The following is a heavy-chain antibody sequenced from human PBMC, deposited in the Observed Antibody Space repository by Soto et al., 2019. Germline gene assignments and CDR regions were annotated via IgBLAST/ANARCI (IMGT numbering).Heavy chain of an antibody. CDR3: ARDLGYSYGYDGHYFDY. CDR1: GFTFSSYS. J-gene: IGHJ4*02. Sequence: EVQLVESGGGLVQPGGSLRLSCAASGFTFSSYSMNWVRQAPGKGLEWVSYITSSSSTIYYADSVKGRFTISRDNAKNSLYLQMNSLRDEDTAVYYCARDLGYSYGYDGHYFDYWGQGTLVTVSS. D-gene: IGHD5-18*01. CDR2: ITSSSSTI. V-gene: IGHV3-48*02.